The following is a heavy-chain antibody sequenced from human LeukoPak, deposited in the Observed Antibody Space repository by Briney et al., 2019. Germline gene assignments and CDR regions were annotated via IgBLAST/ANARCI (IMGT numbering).Heavy chain of an antibody. CDR3: ARVSDYDFWSGYPTNWFDP. J-gene: IGHJ5*02. V-gene: IGHV1-18*01. CDR2: ISAYNGNT. D-gene: IGHD3-3*01. Sequence: APVKVSCKASGYTFTSYGISWVRQAPGQGLEWMGWISAYNGNTNYAQKLQGRVTMTTDTSTSTAYMELRSLRSDDTAVYYCARVSDYDFWSGYPTNWFDPWGQGTQVTVSS. CDR1: GYTFTSYG.